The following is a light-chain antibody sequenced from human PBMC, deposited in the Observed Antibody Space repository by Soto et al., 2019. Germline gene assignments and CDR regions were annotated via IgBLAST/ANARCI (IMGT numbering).Light chain of an antibody. Sequence: QMTQAPSTLSASLGDRVTITCRASQSISSWLAWYQQKPGKAPKLLIYDASSLESGVPSRFSGSGSGTEFTLTISSLQPDDFATYYCQQYNSYAWTFGHGTKVDI. CDR3: QQYNSYAWT. CDR2: DAS. J-gene: IGKJ1*01. V-gene: IGKV1-5*01. CDR1: QSISSW.